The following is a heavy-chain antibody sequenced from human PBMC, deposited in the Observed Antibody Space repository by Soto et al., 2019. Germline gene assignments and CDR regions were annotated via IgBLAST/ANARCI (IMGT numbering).Heavy chain of an antibody. CDR1: GYSIRSDYY. J-gene: IGHJ4*02. D-gene: IGHD2-2*01. CDR3: ARVTGSKGYFDY. V-gene: IGHV4-38-2*01. Sequence: LETLSLTCAVSGYSIRSDYYWGWIRQPPGKGLEWIGSIYQSGTAYYNPSLKSRVTISVDTSKNEFSLKVSSVTAADTAVYYCARVTGSKGYFDYWGQGTLVTVS. CDR2: IYQSGTA.